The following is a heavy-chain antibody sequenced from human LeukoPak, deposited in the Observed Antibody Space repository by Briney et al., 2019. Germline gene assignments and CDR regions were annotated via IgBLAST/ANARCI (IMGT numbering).Heavy chain of an antibody. CDR2: ISTSGST. D-gene: IGHD3-22*01. Sequence: ASETLSLTCTVSGGSISSYFWTWIRQPAGKGLEWIGRISTSGSTNYNPSLKSRVTMSVDTSKNQFSLKLISVTAADTAVYYCAREKIGYYDGSGRGWFDPWGQGTLVTVSS. CDR3: AREKIGYYDGSGRGWFDP. V-gene: IGHV4-4*07. J-gene: IGHJ5*02. CDR1: GGSISSYF.